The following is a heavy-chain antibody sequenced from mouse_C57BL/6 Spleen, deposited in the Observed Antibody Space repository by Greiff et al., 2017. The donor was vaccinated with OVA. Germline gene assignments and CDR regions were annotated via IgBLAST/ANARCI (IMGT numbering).Heavy chain of an antibody. V-gene: IGHV1-61*01. J-gene: IGHJ2*01. CDR1: GYTFTSYW. D-gene: IGHD1-1*01. CDR2: IYPSDSET. Sequence: QVQLQQPGAELVRPGSSVKLSCKASGYTFTSYWMDWVKQRPGQGLEWIGNIYPSDSETHYNQKFKDKATLTVDKSSSTAYMQLSSLTSEDSAVYYCARSGYYGSSLGDWGQGTTLTVSS. CDR3: ARSGYYGSSLGD.